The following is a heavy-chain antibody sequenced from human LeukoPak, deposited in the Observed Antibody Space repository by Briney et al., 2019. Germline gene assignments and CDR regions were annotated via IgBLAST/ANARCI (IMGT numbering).Heavy chain of an antibody. CDR3: ARDHAGDGVDY. CDR2: IYYSGST. Sequence: SETLSLTCTVSGGSISSYYWSWIRQPPGKGLEWIGYIYYSGSTNYNPSLKSRVTISVDTSKNHFSLKLSSVTAADTAVYYCARDHAGDGVDYWGQGTPVTVSS. CDR1: GGSISSYY. D-gene: IGHD3-10*01. J-gene: IGHJ4*02. V-gene: IGHV4-59*01.